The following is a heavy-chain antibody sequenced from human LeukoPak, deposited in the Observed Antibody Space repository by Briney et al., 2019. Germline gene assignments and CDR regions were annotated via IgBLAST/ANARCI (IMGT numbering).Heavy chain of an antibody. V-gene: IGHV4-30-2*01. J-gene: IGHJ3*02. CDR2: IYHSGST. Sequence: SETLSLTCAVSGGSISSDGYSWSWIRQPPGKGLEWIGYIYHSGSTYYNPSLKSRITISVDRSKNQFSLKLSSVTAAGTAVYYCATSRAYYDILTGYSDPDAFDIWGQGTMVIVSS. CDR3: ATSRAYYDILTGYSDPDAFDI. CDR1: GGSISSDGYS. D-gene: IGHD3-9*01.